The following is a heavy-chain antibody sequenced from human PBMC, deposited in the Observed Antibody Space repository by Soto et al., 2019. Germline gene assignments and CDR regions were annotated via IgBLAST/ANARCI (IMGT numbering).Heavy chain of an antibody. V-gene: IGHV4-39*01. J-gene: IGHJ5*02. CDR2: IYYSGST. Sequence: PSETLSLTCTVPGGSISSSSYYWGWIRQPPGKGLEWIGSIYYSGSTYYNPSLKSRVTISVDTSKNQFSLKLSSVTAADTAVYYCARHAALNWFDPWGQGTLVTVSS. CDR1: GGSISSSSYY. CDR3: ARHAALNWFDP.